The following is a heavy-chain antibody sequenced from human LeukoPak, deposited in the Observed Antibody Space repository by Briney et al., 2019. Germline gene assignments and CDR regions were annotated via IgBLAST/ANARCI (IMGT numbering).Heavy chain of an antibody. V-gene: IGHV4-34*01. Sequence: SETLSLTCAVSGGSISSGGYYWSWIRQPPGKGLEWIGEINHSGSTNYNPSLKSRVTISVDTSKNQFSLKLSSVTAADTAVYYCARGVSRYCSSTSCYWGGDYYYYYGMDVWGQGTTVTVSS. CDR2: INHSGST. CDR3: ARGVSRYCSSTSCYWGGDYYYYYGMDV. D-gene: IGHD2-2*01. J-gene: IGHJ6*02. CDR1: GGSISSGGYY.